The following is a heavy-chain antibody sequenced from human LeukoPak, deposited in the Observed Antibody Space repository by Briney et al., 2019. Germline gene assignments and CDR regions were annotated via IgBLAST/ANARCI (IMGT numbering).Heavy chain of an antibody. D-gene: IGHD3-3*01. Sequence: SETLFLTCLVSGEPISSYYWSWIRQAPGRGPEYIGNVYYNGNTNYNPSLKSRVAISVDASKNQFSLKVDSVTTADTAVYYCARGDYDFWSGNWRFDAWGQGTLVTVSS. CDR2: VYYNGNT. J-gene: IGHJ4*02. V-gene: IGHV4-59*01. CDR1: GEPISSYY. CDR3: ARGDYDFWSGNWRFDA.